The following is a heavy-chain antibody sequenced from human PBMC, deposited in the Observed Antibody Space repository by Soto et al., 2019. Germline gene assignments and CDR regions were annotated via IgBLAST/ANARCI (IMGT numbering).Heavy chain of an antibody. Sequence: GGSLRLSCAASGFTFSSYWMSWVRQAPGKGPEWVANIKPDGTEKYYVDSVKGRFTMSRDNAKKSLYLQMNSLRAEDTAVYYCARGDYYDSTGPFSDAFDIWGQGTMVTVSS. CDR1: GFTFSSYW. J-gene: IGHJ3*02. CDR3: ARGDYYDSTGPFSDAFDI. D-gene: IGHD3-22*01. CDR2: IKPDGTEK. V-gene: IGHV3-7*04.